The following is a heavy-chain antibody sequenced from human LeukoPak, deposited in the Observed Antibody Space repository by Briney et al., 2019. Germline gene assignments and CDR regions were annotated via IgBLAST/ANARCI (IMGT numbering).Heavy chain of an antibody. CDR3: ARVEDYDILTGFDY. CDR2: IKQDGREK. V-gene: IGHV3-7*01. J-gene: IGHJ4*02. Sequence: GGSLRHSCAASGFTFSSYGMSWVRQAPGKGLEWVANIKQDGREKYSVDSVKGRFTISRDNAKNSLYLQMNSLRAEDTAVYYCARVEDYDILTGFDYWGQGTLVTVSS. CDR1: GFTFSSYG. D-gene: IGHD3-9*01.